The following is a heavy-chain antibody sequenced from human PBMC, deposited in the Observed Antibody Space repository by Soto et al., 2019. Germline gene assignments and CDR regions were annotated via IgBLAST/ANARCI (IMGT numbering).Heavy chain of an antibody. Sequence: GGSLRLSCAASGFTFSSYAMSWVRQAPGKGLEWVSAISGSGGSTYYADSGKGRFTISRDNSKNTLYLQMNSLRAEDTAVYYCAKDADYPPVVVVAAWSYYFDYWGQGTLVTVSS. CDR3: AKDADYPPVVVVAAWSYYFDY. V-gene: IGHV3-23*01. CDR2: ISGSGGST. D-gene: IGHD2-15*01. J-gene: IGHJ4*02. CDR1: GFTFSSYA.